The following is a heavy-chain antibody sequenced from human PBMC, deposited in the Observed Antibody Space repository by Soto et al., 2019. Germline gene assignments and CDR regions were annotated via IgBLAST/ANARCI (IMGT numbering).Heavy chain of an antibody. CDR1: GGSTSSSSFS. V-gene: IGHV4-39*01. Sequence: SETLSLTCTVSGGSTSSSSFSWGCILEPPGMGLEWMGSICYSGIPYYHPSLKSRVTISVDTSKHQFSLKLSSVTAADTAVYSCARTAYYDFWSCYPNWFNPWGQGTLVTVS. CDR3: ARTAYYDFWSCYPNWFNP. CDR2: ICYSGIP. J-gene: IGHJ5*02. D-gene: IGHD3-3*01.